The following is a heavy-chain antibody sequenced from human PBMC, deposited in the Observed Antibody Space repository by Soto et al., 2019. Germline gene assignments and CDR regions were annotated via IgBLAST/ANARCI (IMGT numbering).Heavy chain of an antibody. CDR2: INSDGSST. CDR1: GFTFSSYW. CDR3: ARDAYYYDSSGYSWFDP. J-gene: IGHJ5*02. D-gene: IGHD3-22*01. V-gene: IGHV3-74*01. Sequence: LRLSCAASGFTFSSYWMHWVRQAPGKGLVWVSRINSDGSSTSYADSVKGRFTISRDNAKNTLYLQMNNLRAEDTAVYYCARDAYYYDSSGYSWFDPWGQGTLVTVSS.